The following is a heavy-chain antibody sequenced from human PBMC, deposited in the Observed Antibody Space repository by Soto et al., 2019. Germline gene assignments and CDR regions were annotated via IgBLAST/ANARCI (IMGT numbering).Heavy chain of an antibody. J-gene: IGHJ4*02. CDR2: ISGGGDTT. CDR1: GFTFNNYA. CDR3: AKGRGGSGSLPPRVDF. V-gene: IGHV3-23*01. Sequence: EVQLLESGGGLVQPGGSLRLSCAASGFTFNNYAMTWVRQAPGKGLEWVSAISGGGDTTSYADSVKGRFTVSRDGSQNPLYLQMSSLRAEDTALYYCAKGRGGSGSLPPRVDFWGQGTLVTVSS. D-gene: IGHD3-10*01.